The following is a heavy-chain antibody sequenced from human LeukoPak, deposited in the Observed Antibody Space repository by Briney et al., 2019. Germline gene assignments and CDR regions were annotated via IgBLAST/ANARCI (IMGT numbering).Heavy chain of an antibody. V-gene: IGHV3-23*01. CDR3: AREHGDYDILTGYFSYYFDY. D-gene: IGHD3-9*01. CDR2: ISGSGGST. CDR1: GFTFSTYA. Sequence: GGSLRLSCAASGFTFSTYAMTWVRQAPGKGLEWVSGISGSGGSTYYADSVKGRFTISRDNSKNTLYLQMNSLRAEDTAVYYCAREHGDYDILTGYFSYYFDYWGQGTLVTVSS. J-gene: IGHJ4*02.